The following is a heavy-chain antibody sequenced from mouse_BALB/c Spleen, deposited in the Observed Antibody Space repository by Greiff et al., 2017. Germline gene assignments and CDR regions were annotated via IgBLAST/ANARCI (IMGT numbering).Heavy chain of an antibody. Sequence: VQLQQSGAELVRPGVSVKISCKGSGYTFTDYAMHWVKQSHAKSLEWIGVISTYYGDASYNQKFKGKATMTVDKSSSTAYMELARLTSEDSAIYYCARDSSEGYAMDYWGQGTSVTVSS. CDR3: ARDSSEGYAMDY. V-gene: IGHV1S137*01. CDR1: GYTFTDYA. J-gene: IGHJ4*01. CDR2: ISTYYGDA.